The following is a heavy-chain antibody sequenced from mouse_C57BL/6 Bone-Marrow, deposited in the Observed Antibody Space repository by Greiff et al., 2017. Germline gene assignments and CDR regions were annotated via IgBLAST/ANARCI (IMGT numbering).Heavy chain of an antibody. CDR1: GYAFSSSW. J-gene: IGHJ1*03. V-gene: IGHV1-82*01. Sequence: QVHVKQSGPELVKPGASVKISCKASGYAFSSSWMNWVKQRPGKGLEWIGRIYPGDGDTNYNGKFKGKATLTADKSSSTAYMQLSSLTSEDSAVYFCARRENYGYDVYFDVWGTGTTVTVSS. CDR3: ARRENYGYDVYFDV. D-gene: IGHD2-2*01. CDR2: IYPGDGDT.